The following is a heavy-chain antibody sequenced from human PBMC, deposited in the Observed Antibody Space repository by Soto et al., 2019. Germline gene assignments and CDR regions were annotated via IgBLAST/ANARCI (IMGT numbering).Heavy chain of an antibody. CDR3: AKSLTASPNYFFDY. Sequence: EMQLLVSGGGLVQPGGSLRLSCAASGFPFSSYAMSWVRQAPGKGLEWVSGISGSGGLTYYADSVKVRFTISRDNSKNTLYLQMNSLIADDTAVYYCAKSLTASPNYFFDYWGQGTLVSVSS. V-gene: IGHV3-23*01. CDR1: GFPFSSYA. J-gene: IGHJ4*02. CDR2: ISGSGGLT.